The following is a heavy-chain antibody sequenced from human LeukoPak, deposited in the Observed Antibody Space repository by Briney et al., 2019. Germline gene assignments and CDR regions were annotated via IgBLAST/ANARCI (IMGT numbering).Heavy chain of an antibody. D-gene: IGHD1-26*01. CDR1: GGSISSYY. Sequence: SETLSLTCTVSGGSISSYYWSWIRQPPGKGLEWIGYIYYSGSTNYNPSLKSRVTISVDTSKNQFSLKLSSVTAADTAVYYCARHAILGTTSWFDPWGQGTLVTVSS. J-gene: IGHJ5*02. V-gene: IGHV4-59*01. CDR3: ARHAILGTTSWFDP. CDR2: IYYSGST.